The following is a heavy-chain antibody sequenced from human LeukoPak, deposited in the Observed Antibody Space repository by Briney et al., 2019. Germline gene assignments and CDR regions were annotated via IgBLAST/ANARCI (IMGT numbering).Heavy chain of an antibody. Sequence: GGSLRLSCAASGFTFSSYEMNWVRQAPGKGLEWVSYISSSGSTIYYADSVKGRFTIYRDNAKNSMYLQMNSLRAEDTAVYYCAKASAMIVVVSKHFDYRGQGTLVTVSS. D-gene: IGHD3-22*01. CDR1: GFTFSSYE. CDR2: ISSSGSTI. J-gene: IGHJ4*02. CDR3: AKASAMIVVVSKHFDY. V-gene: IGHV3-48*03.